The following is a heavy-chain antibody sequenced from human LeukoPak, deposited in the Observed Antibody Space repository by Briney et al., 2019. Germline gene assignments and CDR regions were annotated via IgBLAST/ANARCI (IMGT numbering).Heavy chain of an antibody. D-gene: IGHD3-22*01. J-gene: IGHJ4*02. CDR1: GFTFSSYA. Sequence: GGSLRLSCAASGFTFSSYAMSWVRQAPGKGLEWVSAISGSCGSTYYADSVKGRFTISRDNSKNTLYLQMNSLRAEDTAVYYCAKNHDSSGYYYRFDYWGQGTLVTVSS. CDR3: AKNHDSSGYYYRFDY. V-gene: IGHV3-23*01. CDR2: ISGSCGST.